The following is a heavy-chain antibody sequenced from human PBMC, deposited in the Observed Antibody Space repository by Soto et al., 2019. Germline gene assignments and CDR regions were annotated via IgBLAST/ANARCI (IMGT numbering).Heavy chain of an antibody. CDR2: FDPEDGET. CDR3: ATPRSGANDGPFDY. J-gene: IGHJ4*02. D-gene: IGHD1-1*01. CDR1: GYTLTELS. Sequence: ASVKVSCKVSGYTLTELSMHWVRQAPGKGLEWMGGFDPEDGETIYAQKFQGRVTMTEDTSTDTAYMELSSLRSEDTAVYYCATPRSGANDGPFDYWGQGTLVAVSS. V-gene: IGHV1-24*01.